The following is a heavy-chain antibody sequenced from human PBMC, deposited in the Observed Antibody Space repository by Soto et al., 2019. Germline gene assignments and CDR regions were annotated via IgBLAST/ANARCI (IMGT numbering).Heavy chain of an antibody. D-gene: IGHD5-18*01. Sequence: SETLSLTCAVSSGSISGNDWWSWVRQPPGKGLEWIGQIYHTGSTNYNPSLTSRVTISVDKSKNQFSLNLRSVTAADTAFYYCAKTRGYSYGYNAFDISGQGTMVTVPS. CDR3: AKTRGYSYGYNAFDI. V-gene: IGHV4-4*02. J-gene: IGHJ3*02. CDR1: SGSISGNDW. CDR2: IYHTGST.